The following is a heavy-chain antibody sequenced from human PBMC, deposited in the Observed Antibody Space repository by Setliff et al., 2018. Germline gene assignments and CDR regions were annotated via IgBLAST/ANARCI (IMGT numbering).Heavy chain of an antibody. D-gene: IGHD3-10*01. CDR1: GAAISTYY. J-gene: IGHJ6*03. CDR3: ARALASGSYYGQSSYYMDV. Sequence: SETLSLTCAVSGAAISTYYWSWLRQPPGKGLEWIGYVSYGGSTKYNPSLESRVTISLDAPKNQFSLKLTSVTAADTAVYYCARALASGSYYGQSSYYMDVWGKGTTVTVSS. V-gene: IGHV4-59*08. CDR2: VSYGGST.